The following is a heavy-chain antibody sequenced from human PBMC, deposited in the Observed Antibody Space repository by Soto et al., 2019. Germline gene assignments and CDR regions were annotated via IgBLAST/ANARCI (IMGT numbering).Heavy chain of an antibody. J-gene: IGHJ4*02. CDR3: AREGFDSSGYYRGLDY. CDR1: GFTFSSYS. CDR2: ISSSSSYI. D-gene: IGHD3-22*01. V-gene: IGHV3-21*01. Sequence: GGSLRLSCAASGFTFSSYSMNWVRQAPWKGLEWVSSISSSSSYIYYADSVKGRFTISRDNAKNSLYLQMNSLRAEDTAVYYCAREGFDSSGYYRGLDYWGQGTLVTVSS.